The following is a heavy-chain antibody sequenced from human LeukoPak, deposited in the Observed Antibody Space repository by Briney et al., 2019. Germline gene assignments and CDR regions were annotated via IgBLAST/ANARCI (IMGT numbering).Heavy chain of an antibody. V-gene: IGHV3-11*01. CDR3: VRVYRLLDF. CDR1: GFTFGDYY. CDR2: IGTSGNDL. Sequence: GGSLRLSCTASGFTFGDYYMTWIRQAPGKGLEWISYIGTSGNDLYYADSVKGRFTTSRGDAKNSLYLEMRSLRDEDTAVYYCVRVYRLLDFWGQGTLVTVSS. D-gene: IGHD2-2*01. J-gene: IGHJ4*02.